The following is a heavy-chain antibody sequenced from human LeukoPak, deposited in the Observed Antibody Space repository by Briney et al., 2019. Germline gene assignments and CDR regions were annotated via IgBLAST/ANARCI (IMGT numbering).Heavy chain of an antibody. CDR1: GFTFGDYA. V-gene: IGHV3-23*01. CDR3: AKDRSSTLYYFDY. Sequence: GGSLRLSCTASGFTFGDYAMSWVRQAPGKGLEWVSGVGGSDGNTYYADSVKGRVTISRDNSKNTLYLQMNSLRAEDTAVYYCAKDRSSTLYYFDYWGQGTLVAVSS. J-gene: IGHJ4*02. CDR2: VGGSDGNT. D-gene: IGHD2-2*01.